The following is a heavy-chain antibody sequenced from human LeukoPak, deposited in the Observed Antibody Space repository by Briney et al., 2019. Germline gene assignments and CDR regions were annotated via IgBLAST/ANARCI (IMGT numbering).Heavy chain of an antibody. Sequence: SGGSLILSCSGSGFTFSSHSMTSVRRARGRGLGWDSGITTSGSPESYSDSLKSRVTIYRDNSGKTLFMDMHSLRAQDTAVYYCARRRRASGSYYPYYYYGMDVWGQGTTVTVSS. V-gene: IGHV3-23*05. CDR3: ARRRRASGSYYPYYYYGMDV. CDR1: GFTFSSHS. J-gene: IGHJ6*02. CDR2: ITTSGSPE. D-gene: IGHD1-26*01.